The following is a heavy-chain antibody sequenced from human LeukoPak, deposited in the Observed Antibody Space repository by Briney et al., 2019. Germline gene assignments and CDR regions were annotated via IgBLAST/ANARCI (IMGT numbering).Heavy chain of an antibody. J-gene: IGHJ4*02. CDR2: ISSSGSTI. V-gene: IGHV3-48*03. CDR3: ARSLGRTSHASY. D-gene: IGHD2-2*01. Sequence: GGSLRLSCAASGFTFSSYEMNRVRQAPGKGLEWVSYISSSGSTIYYADSVKGRFTISRDNAKNSLYLQMNSLRAEDTAVYYCARSLGRTSHASYWGQATLVTVSS. CDR1: GFTFSSYE.